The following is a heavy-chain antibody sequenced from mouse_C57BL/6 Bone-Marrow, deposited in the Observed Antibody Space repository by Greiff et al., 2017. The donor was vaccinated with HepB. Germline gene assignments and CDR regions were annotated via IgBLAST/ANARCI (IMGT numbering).Heavy chain of an antibody. Sequence: ESGPGMVKPSQSLSLTCTVTGYSITSGYDWHWIRHFPGNKLEWMGYISYSGSTNYNPSLKSRISITHDTSKNHFFLKLNSVTTEDTATYYCARFYYSNYGYWYFDVWGTGTTVTVSS. CDR3: ARFYYSNYGYWYFDV. CDR1: GYSITSGYD. V-gene: IGHV3-1*01. CDR2: ISYSGST. D-gene: IGHD2-5*01. J-gene: IGHJ1*03.